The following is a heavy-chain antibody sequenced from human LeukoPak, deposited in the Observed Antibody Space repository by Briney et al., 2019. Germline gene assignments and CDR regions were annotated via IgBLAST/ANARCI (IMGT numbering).Heavy chain of an antibody. Sequence: GGSLRLSCAASGFTFSNYAMSWVRQAPGKGLEWVSSISSSSGSIYYADSVKGRFTISRDNAKNSLYLQMNSLRAEDTAVYYCARDTYDSSGYYYQDYWGQGTLVTVSS. CDR1: GFTFSNYA. CDR3: ARDTYDSSGYYYQDY. J-gene: IGHJ4*02. CDR2: ISSSSGSI. V-gene: IGHV3-21*01. D-gene: IGHD3-22*01.